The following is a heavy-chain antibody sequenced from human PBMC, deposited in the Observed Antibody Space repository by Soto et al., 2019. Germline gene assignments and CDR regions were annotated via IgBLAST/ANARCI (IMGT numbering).Heavy chain of an antibody. Sequence: QVQLVQSGAEVREPGASVKVSCKASGYSFTSLDINWVRQTAGQGLEWRGWMQPSTGRTGYAQKFQGRVTMTRDTSINTANMELSTLTSDDTAFYSCARGVAAGVDCWGQVTLCSVSS. D-gene: IGHD3-10*01. V-gene: IGHV1-8*01. J-gene: IGHJ4*02. CDR1: GYSFTSLD. CDR2: MQPSTGRT. CDR3: ARGVAAGVDC.